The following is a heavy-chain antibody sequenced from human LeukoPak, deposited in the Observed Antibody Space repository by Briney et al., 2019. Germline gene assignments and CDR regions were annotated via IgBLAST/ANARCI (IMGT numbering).Heavy chain of an antibody. CDR3: ARINYYGSGSYSENFDY. CDR2: IYPGDSDT. D-gene: IGHD3-10*01. V-gene: IGHV5-51*01. CDR1: GYSFTSYW. J-gene: IGHJ4*02. Sequence: GESLKISCKGSGYSFTSYWIGWVRQMPGKGLEWMGFIYPGDSDTRYSPSFQGQVTISADKSISTAYLQWSSLKASDTAMYYCARINYYGSGSYSENFDYWGQGTLVTVSS.